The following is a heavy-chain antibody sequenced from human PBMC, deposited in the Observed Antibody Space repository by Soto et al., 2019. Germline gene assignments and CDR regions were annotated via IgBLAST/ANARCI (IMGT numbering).Heavy chain of an antibody. CDR1: GGSISSYY. V-gene: IGHV4-59*01. D-gene: IGHD3-16*02. CDR3: ARGDDYVWGSYRFDY. Sequence: SETLSLTCTVCGGSISSYYWSRIRQPPGKGLEWIGYIYYSGSTNYNPSLKSRVTISVDTSKNQFSLKLSSVTAADTAVYYCARGDDYVWGSYRFDYWGRGTLVTVS. J-gene: IGHJ4*02. CDR2: IYYSGST.